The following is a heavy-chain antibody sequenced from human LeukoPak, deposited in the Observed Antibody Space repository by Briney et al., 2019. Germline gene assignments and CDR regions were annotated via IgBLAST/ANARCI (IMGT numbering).Heavy chain of an antibody. CDR3: AKDGSSSSSKYYYYYYMDV. J-gene: IGHJ6*03. V-gene: IGHV3-30*02. Sequence: VKGRFTISRDNSKNTLYLQMNSLRAEDTAVYYCAKDGSSSSSKYYYYYYMDVWGKGTTVTVSS. D-gene: IGHD6-6*01.